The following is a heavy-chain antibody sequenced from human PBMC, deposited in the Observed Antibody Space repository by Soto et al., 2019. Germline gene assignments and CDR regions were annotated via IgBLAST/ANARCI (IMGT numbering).Heavy chain of an antibody. CDR1: GFRFSGYA. J-gene: IGHJ3*02. Sequence: SGGGLVQPGGSLRLSCAASGFRFSGYAMNWVRQAPGKGLEWVSVISGNGDTTFYADSVKGRLTISRDNSRNTLYLQMNSLRAEDTAVYYCAKKSYCCAGDRGPLDIWGQGTMVTVSS. D-gene: IGHD3-10*01. CDR2: ISGNGDTT. V-gene: IGHV3-23*01. CDR3: AKKSYCCAGDRGPLDI.